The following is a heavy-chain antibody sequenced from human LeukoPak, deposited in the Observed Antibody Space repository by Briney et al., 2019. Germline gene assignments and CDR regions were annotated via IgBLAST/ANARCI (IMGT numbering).Heavy chain of an antibody. V-gene: IGHV3-30*18. CDR1: GFTFSSYG. CDR2: ISYDGSNK. J-gene: IGHJ4*02. CDR3: AKDRDGYVDY. D-gene: IGHD3-10*01. Sequence: GGSLRLSCAASGFTFSSYGMHWVRQAPGKGLEWVAVISYDGSNKYYAGSVKGRFTISRDNSKNTLYLQMNSLRAEDTAVYYCAKDRDGYVDYWGQGTLVTVSS.